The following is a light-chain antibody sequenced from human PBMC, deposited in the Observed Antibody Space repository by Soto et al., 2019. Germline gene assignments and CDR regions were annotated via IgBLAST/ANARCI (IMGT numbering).Light chain of an antibody. V-gene: IGKV4-1*01. CDR2: WAS. J-gene: IGKJ1*01. CDR1: QTVLYSSNNKNY. Sequence: DIVLTQPPDSLAVSLGERATIHCKSTQTVLYSSNNKNYLAWYQQKPGQPPKLLIYWASTRESGVPDRFSGSGSKTDFTLTINGLRAEDVAVYYCQQYYTSPRTFGQGTKVEI. CDR3: QQYYTSPRT.